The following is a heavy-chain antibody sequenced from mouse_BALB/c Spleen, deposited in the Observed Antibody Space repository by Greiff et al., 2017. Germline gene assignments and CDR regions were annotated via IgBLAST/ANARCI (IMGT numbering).Heavy chain of an antibody. D-gene: IGHD2-1*01. CDR1: GFTFSSFG. Sequence: EVQRVESGGGLVQPGGSRKLSCAASGFTFSSFGMHWVRQAPEKGLEWVAYISSGSSTIYYADTVKGRFTISRDNPKNTLFLQMTSLRSEDTAMYYCARTRYGKSAMDYWGQGTSVTVSS. V-gene: IGHV5-17*02. CDR2: ISSGSSTI. J-gene: IGHJ4*01. CDR3: ARTRYGKSAMDY.